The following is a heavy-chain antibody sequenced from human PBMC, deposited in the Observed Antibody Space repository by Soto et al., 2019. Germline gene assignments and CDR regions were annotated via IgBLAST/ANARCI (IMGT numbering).Heavy chain of an antibody. V-gene: IGHV4-31*03. Sequence: QVQLQESGPGLVKPSQTLSLTCTVSGGSISSGGYYWSWIRQHPGKGLEWIGYIYYSGSTYYNPSLKSRVTISVDPSKNQFPLKLSSVTDADTAVYYCARGHDYGDYYYYYGMDVWGQGTTVTVSS. CDR1: GGSISSGGYY. D-gene: IGHD4-17*01. CDR2: IYYSGST. CDR3: ARGHDYGDYYYYYGMDV. J-gene: IGHJ6*02.